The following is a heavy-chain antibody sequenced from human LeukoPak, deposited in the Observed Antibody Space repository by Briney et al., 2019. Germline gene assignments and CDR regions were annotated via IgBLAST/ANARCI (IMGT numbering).Heavy chain of an antibody. V-gene: IGHV3-23*01. CDR1: GGSIRSSYYY. CDR3: VKGAVQQWLKEGMDV. D-gene: IGHD5-18*01. CDR2: ISGRGNDA. J-gene: IGHJ6*02. Sequence: ETLSLTCTVSGGSIRSSYYYWGWIRQPPGKGLEWVSGISGRGNDAFHADSVKGRFTISRDNSKNTLYLQMNSLRAEDTAAYHCVKGAVQQWLKEGMDVWGQGTPVTVSS.